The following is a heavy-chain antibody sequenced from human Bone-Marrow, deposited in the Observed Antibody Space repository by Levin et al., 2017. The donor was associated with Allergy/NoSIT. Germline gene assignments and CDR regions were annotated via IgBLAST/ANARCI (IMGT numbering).Heavy chain of an antibody. Sequence: GESLKISCAASGFTFSSYAMNWVRQAPGKGLEWVSGTSDSGGSTYYADSVKGRFTISRDNSKNTLYLQVNSLRAEDTALYYCAKDLSAVPAANYYYAMDVWGQGTTVTVSS. CDR3: AKDLSAVPAANYYYAMDV. CDR2: TSDSGGST. V-gene: IGHV3-23*01. D-gene: IGHD2-2*01. J-gene: IGHJ6*02. CDR1: GFTFSSYA.